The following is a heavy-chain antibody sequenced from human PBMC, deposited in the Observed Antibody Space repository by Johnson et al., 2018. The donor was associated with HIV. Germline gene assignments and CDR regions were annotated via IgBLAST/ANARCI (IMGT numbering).Heavy chain of an antibody. CDR2: IYSGGST. V-gene: IGHV3-53*01. CDR1: GFTVSSNY. CDR3: ARGVRGVIID. Sequence: VQLVESGGDLIQPGGSLRLSCAASGFTVSSNYMSWVRQAPGKGLEWVSIIYSGGSTYYADSVKGRFTISRESSKNTVYLQMNNLRAEDTAVYNCARGVRGVIIDWGQGTMVAVSS. D-gene: IGHD3-10*01. J-gene: IGHJ3*01.